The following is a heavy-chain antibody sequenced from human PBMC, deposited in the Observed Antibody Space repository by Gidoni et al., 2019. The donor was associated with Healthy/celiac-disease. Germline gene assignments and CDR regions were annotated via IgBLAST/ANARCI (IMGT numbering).Heavy chain of an antibody. CDR1: CYTFTSYG. V-gene: IGHV1-18*01. CDR3: ARDLYCGGDCPIDY. D-gene: IGHD2-21*02. CDR2: ISAYNGNT. J-gene: IGHJ4*02. Sequence: QVQLVQSGAEVQNPGNSVQVSCKASCYTFTSYGISWGRQAPGQGRAWMGWISAYNGNTNYARKLQVRVTMTTDTSTSTAYMELMSLRSDDTAVYYCARDLYCGGDCPIDYWGQGTLVTVSS.